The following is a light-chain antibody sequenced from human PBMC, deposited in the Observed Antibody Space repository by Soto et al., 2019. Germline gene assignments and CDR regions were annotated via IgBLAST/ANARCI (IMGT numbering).Light chain of an antibody. CDR3: QQRSNWPWT. V-gene: IGKV3-11*02. CDR1: PSVSSY. J-gene: IGKJ1*01. CDR2: DAS. Sequence: EIVLTQSPATLSLSPGDKATLSCRASPSVSSYLAWYQQKPGQAPRLLMYDASIRATGIPARFSGTGSERDLTLTITSLEPEYFAVYYCQQRSNWPWTFGQGTKVEI.